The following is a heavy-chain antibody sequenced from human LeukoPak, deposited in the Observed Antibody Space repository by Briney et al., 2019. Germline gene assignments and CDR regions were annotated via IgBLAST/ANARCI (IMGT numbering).Heavy chain of an antibody. V-gene: IGHV3-20*04. CDR2: INWNGSIT. Sequence: GGSLRLSCAASGFIFDDYGMSWVRQAPGKGLEWVSGINWNGSITGYADSVKGRFTISRDNAKNSLYLQMNSLRAEDTALYYCAKALEQWLVRNYFDYWGQGTLVTVSS. CDR3: AKALEQWLVRNYFDY. CDR1: GFIFDDYG. D-gene: IGHD6-19*01. J-gene: IGHJ4*02.